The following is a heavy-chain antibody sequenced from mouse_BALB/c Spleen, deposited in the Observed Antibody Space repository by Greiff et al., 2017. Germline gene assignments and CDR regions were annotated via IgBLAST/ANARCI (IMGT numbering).Heavy chain of an antibody. Sequence: EVHLVESGGGLVKPGGSLKLSCAASGFTFSSYAMSWVRQTPEKRLEWVASISSGGSTYYPDSVKGRFTTSRDNARNILYLQMSSLRSEDTAMYYCARGIYDGYYFDCWGEGTTLTVSS. CDR2: ISSGGST. CDR3: ARGIYDGYYFDC. V-gene: IGHV5-6-5*01. D-gene: IGHD2-3*01. CDR1: GFTFSSYA. J-gene: IGHJ2*01.